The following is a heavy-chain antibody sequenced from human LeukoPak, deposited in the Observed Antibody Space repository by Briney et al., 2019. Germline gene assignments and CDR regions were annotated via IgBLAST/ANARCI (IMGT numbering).Heavy chain of an antibody. V-gene: IGHV3-11*01. CDR3: AKGVGATTRNAFDI. CDR2: ISSSGNII. J-gene: IGHJ3*02. Sequence: GGSLRLSCAGSGFTFSDYYMSWIRQAPGKGLEWVSYISSSGNIIYYADSVKGRFTISRDNSKNTLYLQMNSLRAEDTAVYYCAKGVGATTRNAFDIWGQGTMVTVSS. CDR1: GFTFSDYY. D-gene: IGHD1-26*01.